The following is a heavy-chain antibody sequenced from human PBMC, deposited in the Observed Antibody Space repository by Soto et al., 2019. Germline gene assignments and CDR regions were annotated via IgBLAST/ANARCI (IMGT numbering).Heavy chain of an antibody. V-gene: IGHV4-31*03. CDR2: IYYSGST. J-gene: IGHJ4*02. CDR3: ARRYGGNFDY. CDR1: GCSISSGGYY. Sequence: SETLSLTCTFSGCSISSGGYYLSWIRQHPGKGLEWIGYIYYSGSTYYNPSLKSRVTISVDTSKNQFSLKLSSVTAADTAVYYCARRYGGNFDYWGQGTLVTVSS. D-gene: IGHD2-15*01.